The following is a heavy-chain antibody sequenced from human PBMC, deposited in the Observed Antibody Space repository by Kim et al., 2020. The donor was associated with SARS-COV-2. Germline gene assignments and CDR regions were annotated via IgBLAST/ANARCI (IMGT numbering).Heavy chain of an antibody. D-gene: IGHD3-10*01. CDR2: IGTAGDT. J-gene: IGHJ6*02. Sequence: GGSLRLSCAASGFTFSSYDMHWVRQATGKGLEWVSAIGTAGDTYYPGSVKGRFTISRENAKNSLYLQMNSLRAGDTAVYYCARGGSQLLWFGDIGARYYYGMDVWGQGTTVTVSS. CDR3: ARGGSQLLWFGDIGARYYYGMDV. V-gene: IGHV3-13*04. CDR1: GFTFSSYD.